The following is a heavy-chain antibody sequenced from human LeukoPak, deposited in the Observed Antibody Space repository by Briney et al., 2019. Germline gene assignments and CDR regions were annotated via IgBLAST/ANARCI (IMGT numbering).Heavy chain of an antibody. D-gene: IGHD3-10*01. Sequence: PGGSLRLSCAASGFTFSSYSMNWVRQAPGKGLEWVSSISSSSSYIYYADSVKGRFTISRDNAKNSLYLQMNSLRAEDTAVYYCATEGGYYGSGSENWGQGTLVTVSS. CDR2: ISSSSSYI. J-gene: IGHJ4*02. V-gene: IGHV3-21*03. CDR3: ATEGGYYGSGSEN. CDR1: GFTFSSYS.